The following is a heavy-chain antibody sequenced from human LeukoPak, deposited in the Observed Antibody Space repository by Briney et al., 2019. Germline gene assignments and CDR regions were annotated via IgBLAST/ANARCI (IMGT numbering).Heavy chain of an antibody. V-gene: IGHV4-34*01. CDR3: ARHGRIYYGSGSSFDY. CDR2: INHSGST. CDR1: GGSFSGYY. D-gene: IGHD3-10*01. Sequence: RSSETLSLTCAVYGGSFSGYYWSWIRQPPGKGLEWIGEINHSGSTNYNPSLKSRVTISVDTSKNQFSLKLSSVTAADTAVYYCARHGRIYYGSGSSFDYWGQGTLVTVSS. J-gene: IGHJ4*02.